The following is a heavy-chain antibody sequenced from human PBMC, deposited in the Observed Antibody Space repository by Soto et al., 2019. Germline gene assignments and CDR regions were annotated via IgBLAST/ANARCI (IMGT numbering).Heavy chain of an antibody. Sequence: QVQLVQSGAEVKKPGSSVKVSCKASGGTFSSYAISWVRQAPGQGLEWMGGIIPIFGTANYAQKFQGRVTMTADESTSTAYMELSSLRSEDTAVYYCARLGVVVVAAGRSFDPWGQGTLVTVSS. CDR2: IIPIFGTA. D-gene: IGHD2-15*01. V-gene: IGHV1-69*01. CDR1: GGTFSSYA. CDR3: ARLGVVVVAAGRSFDP. J-gene: IGHJ5*02.